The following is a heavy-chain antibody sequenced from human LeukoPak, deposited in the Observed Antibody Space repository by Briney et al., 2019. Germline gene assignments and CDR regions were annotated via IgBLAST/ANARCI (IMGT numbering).Heavy chain of an antibody. CDR2: IRNKANGGTT. J-gene: IGHJ3*02. CDR3: SRFYSSGWASGAFDI. D-gene: IGHD3-22*01. V-gene: IGHV3-49*04. CDR1: GFTFSDYA. Sequence: SGGSLRLSCTTSGFTFSDYAVSWVRQAPGKGLEWIGFIRNKANGGTTEYAASVKGRFTISRDDSKTIAHLQVSSLKTEDTAVYYCSRFYSSGWASGAFDIWGQGTMVTVSS.